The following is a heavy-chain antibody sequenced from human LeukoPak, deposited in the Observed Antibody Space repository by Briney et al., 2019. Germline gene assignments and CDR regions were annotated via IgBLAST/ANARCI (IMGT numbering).Heavy chain of an antibody. Sequence: ASVKVSCKASGYTFTSYGISWVRQAPGQGLEWMGWISAYNGNTNYAQKLQGRVTMTTDTSTSTAYMELRSLRSDDTAAYYWAKTGAGVVTTSGGWFDPWGQGTPVTVSS. CDR2: ISAYNGNT. V-gene: IGHV1-18*01. J-gene: IGHJ5*01. CDR3: AKTGAGVVTTSGGWFDP. D-gene: IGHD3-16*01. CDR1: GYTFTSYG.